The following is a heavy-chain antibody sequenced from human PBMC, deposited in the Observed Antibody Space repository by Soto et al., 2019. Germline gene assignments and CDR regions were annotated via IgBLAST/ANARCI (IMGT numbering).Heavy chain of an antibody. D-gene: IGHD2-15*01. J-gene: IGHJ4*02. V-gene: IGHV1-69*08. CDR2: IIPILGIA. Sequence: QVQLVQSGAEVKKPGSSVKVSCKASGGTFSSYTISWVRQAPGQGLEWMGRIIPILGIANYAQKFQGRVTITADKATSTAYMELSILRSEDTAVYYCARDCSGGSCHFDYWGQGTLVTVSS. CDR3: ARDCSGGSCHFDY. CDR1: GGTFSSYT.